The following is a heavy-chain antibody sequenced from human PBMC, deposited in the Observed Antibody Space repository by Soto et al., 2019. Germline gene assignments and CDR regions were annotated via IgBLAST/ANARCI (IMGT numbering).Heavy chain of an antibody. V-gene: IGHV3-23*01. CDR1: GLRFSDFA. Sequence: PGGSLRLSGEASGLRFSDFAMTWVRQAHGRGLEWVSAITGTASSTYYADSVKGRFTISRDNSKNTLYLQINSLRAEDTAIYYCAKGAEGYVVSSLDSWGQGTLVTVSS. CDR2: ITGTASST. D-gene: IGHD5-12*01. CDR3: AKGAEGYVVSSLDS. J-gene: IGHJ4*02.